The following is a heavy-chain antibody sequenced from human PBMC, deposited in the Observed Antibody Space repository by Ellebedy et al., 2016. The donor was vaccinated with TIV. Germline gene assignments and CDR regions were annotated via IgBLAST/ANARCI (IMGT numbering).Heavy chain of an antibody. CDR1: GFTVSSNY. D-gene: IGHD4-23*01. Sequence: GESLKISCAASGFTVSSNYMNWVRQAPGKGLEWVSVIYSGADGGDTYYADSVKGRFTISRDNSKDTLYLQMNSLRAEDTAIYYCARDPVGVGPAFDVWGQGTMVTVSS. CDR3: ARDPVGVGPAFDV. J-gene: IGHJ3*01. CDR2: IYSGADGGDT. V-gene: IGHV3-53*01.